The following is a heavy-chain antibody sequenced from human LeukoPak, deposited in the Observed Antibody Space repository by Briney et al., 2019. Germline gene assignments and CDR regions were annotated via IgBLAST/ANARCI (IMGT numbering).Heavy chain of an antibody. D-gene: IGHD3-3*01. CDR1: GFTFSSYW. V-gene: IGHV3-7*01. CDR3: AREGTYYDFWSGYYYEDY. Sequence: GGSLRLSCAASGFTFSSYWMSWVRQAPAKGLEWVANIKQDGSEKYYVDSVKGRFTISRDNAKNSLYLQMNSLRAEDTAVYYCAREGTYYDFWSGYYYEDYWGQGTLVTVSS. CDR2: IKQDGSEK. J-gene: IGHJ4*02.